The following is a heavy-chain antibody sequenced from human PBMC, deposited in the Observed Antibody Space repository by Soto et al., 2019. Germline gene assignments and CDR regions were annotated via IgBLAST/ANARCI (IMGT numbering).Heavy chain of an antibody. CDR2: ISSSGSTI. CDR3: ARDTILRYFDWLEYYYYYGMDV. J-gene: IGHJ6*02. V-gene: IGHV3-11*01. CDR1: GFTFSDYY. Sequence: GGSLRLSCAASGFTFSDYYMSWIRQAPGKGLEWVSYISSSGSTIYYADSVKGRFTISRDNAKNSLYLQMNSLRAEDTAVYYCARDTILRYFDWLEYYYYYGMDVWGQGTTLTVSS. D-gene: IGHD3-9*01.